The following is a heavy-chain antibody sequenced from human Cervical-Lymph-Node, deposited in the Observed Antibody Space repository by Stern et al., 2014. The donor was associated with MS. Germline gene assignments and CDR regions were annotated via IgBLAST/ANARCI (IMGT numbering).Heavy chain of an antibody. V-gene: IGHV5-51*01. D-gene: IGHD1-26*01. CDR1: GYSFTTHW. CDR3: ARHPYSGDFSYGGGFDY. Sequence: EVQLVESGAEVKKSGESLKISCKGSGYSFTTHWIAWVRQTPGKGLEWMGIVYPGDSYTTYSPPSQGQATISADKSINTAYLHWSSLKASDTAMYYCARHPYSGDFSYGGGFDYWGQGTLVTVSS. J-gene: IGHJ4*02. CDR2: VYPGDSYT.